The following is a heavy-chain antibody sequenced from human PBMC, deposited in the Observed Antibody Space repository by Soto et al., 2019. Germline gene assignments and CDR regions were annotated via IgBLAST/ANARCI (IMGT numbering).Heavy chain of an antibody. CDR2: INHSGST. CDR3: ARGGGSSWYHYYYVMDV. Sequence: PSETLSLTCAVYGGSFSGYYCSWIRQPPWKGLEWIGEINHSGSTNYNPSLKSRVTISVDTSKNQFSLKLSSVTAADTAVYYCARGGGSSWYHYYYVMDVSGQLTTVTLCS. V-gene: IGHV4-34*01. CDR1: GGSFSGYY. J-gene: IGHJ6*02. D-gene: IGHD6-13*01.